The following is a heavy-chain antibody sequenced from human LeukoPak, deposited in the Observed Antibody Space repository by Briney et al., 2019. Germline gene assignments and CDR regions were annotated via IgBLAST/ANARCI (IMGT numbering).Heavy chain of an antibody. V-gene: IGHV3-74*01. J-gene: IGHJ6*03. Sequence: GGSLRLSCAASGFTFSNYWMHWVRQAPGKGLVWVSRINSDGSNTNYADSVKGRFTISRDNSKNTLYLQMNSLRAEDTAVYYCARDRSYYGSGSYFDYMDVWGKGTTVTVSS. D-gene: IGHD3-10*01. CDR2: INSDGSNT. CDR3: ARDRSYYGSGSYFDYMDV. CDR1: GFTFSNYW.